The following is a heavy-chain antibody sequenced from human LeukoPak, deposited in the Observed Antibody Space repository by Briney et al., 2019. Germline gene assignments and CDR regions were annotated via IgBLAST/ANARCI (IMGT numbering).Heavy chain of an antibody. D-gene: IGHD3-22*01. CDR1: GFTFNTYT. CDR2: ISSGSGYI. J-gene: IGHJ4*02. Sequence: AGTLRLSCAASGFTFNTYTMNWVRQAPGKGLEWVSSISSGSGYIYYADSVKGRFTISRDNSKNTVHLQMNSLRAEDTAVYYCARRAGDYSHPYDYWGQGTLVTVSS. V-gene: IGHV3-21*04. CDR3: ARRAGDYSHPYDY.